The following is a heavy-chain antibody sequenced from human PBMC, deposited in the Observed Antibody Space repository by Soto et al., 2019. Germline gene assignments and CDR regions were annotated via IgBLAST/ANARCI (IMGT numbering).Heavy chain of an antibody. CDR2: IYYSGST. D-gene: IGHD5-18*01. Sequence: SEALSLPCAVSGGSTRSDRSFLTWIRPAPGGGLEWIGYIYYSGSTSYNPSLESRASISVDSSENQFSLRLTSVTAADTAVYYCARRAGNRRGYPIDSWGQGTLVTVSS. V-gene: IGHV4-31*11. CDR3: ARRAGNRRGYPIDS. J-gene: IGHJ4*02. CDR1: GGSTRSDRSF.